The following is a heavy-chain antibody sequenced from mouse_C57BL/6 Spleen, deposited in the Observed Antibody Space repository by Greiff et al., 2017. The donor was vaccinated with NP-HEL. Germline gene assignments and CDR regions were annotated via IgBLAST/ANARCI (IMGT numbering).Heavy chain of an antibody. Sequence: EVKLVESGGDLVKPGGSLKLSCAASGFTFSSYGMSWVRQTPDKRLEWVATISSGGSYTYYPDSVKGRFTISRDNAKNTLYLQMSSLKSEDTAMYYCARDSSYDAMDYWGQGTSVTVSS. CDR2: ISSGGSYT. CDR3: ARDSSYDAMDY. CDR1: GFTFSSYG. V-gene: IGHV5-6*01. J-gene: IGHJ4*01. D-gene: IGHD1-1*01.